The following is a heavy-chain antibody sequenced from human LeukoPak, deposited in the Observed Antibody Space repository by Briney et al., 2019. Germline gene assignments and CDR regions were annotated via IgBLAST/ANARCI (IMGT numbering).Heavy chain of an antibody. CDR1: GGSISSSSYY. V-gene: IGHV4-39*07. D-gene: IGHD5-24*01. CDR3: AESDGYNPGGELDY. Sequence: TSETLSLTCTVSGGSISSSSYYWGWIRQPPGKGLEWIGSIYYSGSTYYNPSLKSRVTISVDTSKNQFSLKLSSVTAADTAVYYCAESDGYNPGGELDYWGQGTLVTVSS. J-gene: IGHJ4*02. CDR2: IYYSGST.